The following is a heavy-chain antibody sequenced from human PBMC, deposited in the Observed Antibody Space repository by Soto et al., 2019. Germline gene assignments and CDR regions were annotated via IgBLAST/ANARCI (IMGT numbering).Heavy chain of an antibody. CDR2: ISYDGSNK. D-gene: IGHD1-26*01. CDR1: GFTFSSYA. Sequence: QVQLVESGGGVVQPGRSLRLSCTASGFTFSSYAMHWVRQAPGKGLEWVAVISYDGSNKYYADSVKGRFTISRDNSKNTLYLQMNSLRAEDTAVYYCARDPPSGSYSYYYYGMDVWGQGTTVTVSS. J-gene: IGHJ6*02. CDR3: ARDPPSGSYSYYYYGMDV. V-gene: IGHV3-30-3*01.